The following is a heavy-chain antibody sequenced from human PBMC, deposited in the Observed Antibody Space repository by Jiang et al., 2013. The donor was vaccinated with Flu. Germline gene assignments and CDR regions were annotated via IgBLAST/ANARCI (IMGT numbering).Heavy chain of an antibody. V-gene: IGHV3-53*04. CDR3: AREQVGAPSGSDAFDI. CDR2: IYSGGST. J-gene: IGHJ3*02. Sequence: LLESGGGLVQPGGSLRLSCAASGFTVSSNYMSWVRQAPGKGLEWVSVIYSGGSTYYADSVKGRFTISRHNSKNTLYLQMNSLRAEDTAVYYCAREQVGAPSGSDAFDIWGQGTMVTVSS. D-gene: IGHD1-26*01. CDR1: GFTVSSNY.